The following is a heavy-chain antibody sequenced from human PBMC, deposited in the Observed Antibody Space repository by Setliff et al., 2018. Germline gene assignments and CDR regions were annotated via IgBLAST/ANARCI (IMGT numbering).Heavy chain of an antibody. CDR3: ARDSVTLGQLERRGGEYCDGVSCFSYNWFDM. CDR1: GYIFTNYV. CDR2: INVANGNT. D-gene: IGHD2-21*01. J-gene: IGHJ5*02. Sequence: ASVKVSCKASGYIFTNYVIQWVRQAPGQGLEWMGWINVANGNTRYSQKLQGRVTITMDTPATTVYMEVTSLRSEDTAVYYCARDSVTLGQLERRGGEYCDGVSCFSYNWFDMWGQGTLVTVSS. V-gene: IGHV1-3*01.